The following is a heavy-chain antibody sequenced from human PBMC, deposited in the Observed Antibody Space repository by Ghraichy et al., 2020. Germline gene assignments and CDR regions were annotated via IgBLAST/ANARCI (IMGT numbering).Heavy chain of an antibody. CDR3: ANAPAVIPYYYYGMDV. CDR2: ISGSGGST. D-gene: IGHD3-22*01. Sequence: GGSLRLSCAASGFTFSSYAMSWVRQAPGKGLEWVSAISGSGGSTYYADSVKGRFTISRDNSKNTLYLQMNSLRAEDTAVYYCANAPAVIPYYYYGMDVWGQGTTVTVSS. J-gene: IGHJ6*02. CDR1: GFTFSSYA. V-gene: IGHV3-23*01.